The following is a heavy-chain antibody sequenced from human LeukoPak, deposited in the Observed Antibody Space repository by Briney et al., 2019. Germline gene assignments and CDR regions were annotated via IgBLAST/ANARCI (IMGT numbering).Heavy chain of an antibody. Sequence: SETLSLTCTISSGPISTYHWRWIRQPAGKGREWIGRIHASGSTNYNPSLKYRVTISVDNSKNQFSLNLSSVTAADTAVYYCARGLVGTTGEQNWFNPWGQGTLVTVSS. CDR2: IHASGST. J-gene: IGHJ5*02. V-gene: IGHV4-4*07. CDR1: SGPISTYH. CDR3: ARGLVGTTGEQNWFNP. D-gene: IGHD1-26*01.